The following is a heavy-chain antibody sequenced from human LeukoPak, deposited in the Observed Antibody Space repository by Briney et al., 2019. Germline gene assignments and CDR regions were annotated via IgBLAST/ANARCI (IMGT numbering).Heavy chain of an antibody. D-gene: IGHD2-2*02. CDR1: GGTFSSYA. V-gene: IGHV1-18*01. CDR2: ISAYNGNT. J-gene: IGHJ4*02. Sequence: ASVKVPCKASGGTFSSYAISWVRQAPGQGLEWMGWISAYNGNTNYAQKLQGRVTMTTDTSTSTAYMELRSLRSDDTAVYYCARGLGYCSSTSCYTYYFDYWGQGTLVTVSS. CDR3: ARGLGYCSSTSCYTYYFDY.